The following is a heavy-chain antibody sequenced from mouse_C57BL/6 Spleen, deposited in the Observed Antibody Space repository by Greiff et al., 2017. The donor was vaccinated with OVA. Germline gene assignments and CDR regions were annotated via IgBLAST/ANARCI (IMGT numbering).Heavy chain of an antibody. J-gene: IGHJ4*01. V-gene: IGHV5-4*01. Sequence: DVKLVESGGGLVKPGGSLKLSCAASGFTFSSYAMSWVRQTPEKRLEWVATISDGGSYTYYPDNVKGRFTISRDNAKNNLYLQMSHLKSEDTAMYYCARDGDDYDYYAMDYWGQGTSVTVSS. CDR1: GFTFSSYA. D-gene: IGHD2-4*01. CDR3: ARDGDDYDYYAMDY. CDR2: ISDGGSYT.